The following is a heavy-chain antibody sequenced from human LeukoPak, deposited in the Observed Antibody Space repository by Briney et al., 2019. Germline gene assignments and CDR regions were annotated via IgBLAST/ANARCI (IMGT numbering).Heavy chain of an antibody. V-gene: IGHV4-30-4*01. CDR1: GGSISSGDYY. CDR2: IYYSGST. D-gene: IGHD2-21*01. J-gene: IGHJ3*02. CDR3: ARVIRRNGAFDI. Sequence: SETLSLTCTVSGGSISSGDYYWSWIRQPPGKGLEWIGYIYYSGSTYYNPSLKSRVAISVDTSKNQFSLKLSSVTAADTAVYYCARVIRRNGAFDIWGQGTMVTVSS.